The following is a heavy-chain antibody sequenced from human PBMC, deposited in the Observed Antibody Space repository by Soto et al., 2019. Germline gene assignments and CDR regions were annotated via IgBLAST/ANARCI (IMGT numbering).Heavy chain of an antibody. Sequence: QVQLLESGPGLVKSSQTLSLTCSISGGSISSGGYYWSWVRQRPGKGLEWIGYVYFNENTYYNPSLKTRVSISVGSSTSQFSLRLSSVTAADAAIYYCARQITMVRGIDFWGPGISVSVSS. J-gene: IGHJ4*02. V-gene: IGHV4-31*03. CDR2: VYFNENT. CDR1: GGSISSGGYY. D-gene: IGHD3-10*01. CDR3: ARQITMVRGIDF.